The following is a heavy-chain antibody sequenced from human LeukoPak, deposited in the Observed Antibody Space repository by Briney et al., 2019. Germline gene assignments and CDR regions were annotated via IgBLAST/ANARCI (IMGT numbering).Heavy chain of an antibody. D-gene: IGHD3-16*01. Sequence: PGGSLRLSCAASGFTVSSNYMSWVRQAPGKGLEWVSVIYSGGSTYYADSVKGRFTISRHNSKNTLYLQMNSLRAEDTAVYYCARDDGGVHTPPDYWGQGTLVTVSS. V-gene: IGHV3-53*04. CDR1: GFTVSSNY. CDR2: IYSGGST. CDR3: ARDDGGVHTPPDY. J-gene: IGHJ4*02.